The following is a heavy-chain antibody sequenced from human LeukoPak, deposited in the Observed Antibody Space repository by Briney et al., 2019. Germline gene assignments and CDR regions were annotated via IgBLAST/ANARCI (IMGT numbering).Heavy chain of an antibody. V-gene: IGHV4-4*02. CDR2: IYHSGST. J-gene: IGHJ2*01. D-gene: IGHD3-3*01. CDR1: GGSISGSNW. CDR3: AREDYDDSGAWYFDL. Sequence: KASETLSLTCAVSGGSISGSNWWSWVRQPPGKGLEWIGEIYHSGSTNYNPSLKSRVTISVDKSKNPFSLKLSSVTAADTAVYYCAREDYDDSGAWYFDLWGRGTLVTVSS.